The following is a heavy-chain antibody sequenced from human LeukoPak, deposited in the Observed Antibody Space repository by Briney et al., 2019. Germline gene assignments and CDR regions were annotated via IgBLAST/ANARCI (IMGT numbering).Heavy chain of an antibody. J-gene: IGHJ4*02. CDR1: GYTFTSYF. CDR2: IIPIFGTA. D-gene: IGHD1-1*01. CDR3: ARDRAGNWNDFNY. Sequence: AASVKVSCKASGYTFTSYFMHWVRQAPGQGLEWMGGIIPIFGTANYAQKFQDRVTITADESTSTAYMELSSLRSEDTAVYYCARDRAGNWNDFNYWGQGTLVTVSS. V-gene: IGHV1-69*13.